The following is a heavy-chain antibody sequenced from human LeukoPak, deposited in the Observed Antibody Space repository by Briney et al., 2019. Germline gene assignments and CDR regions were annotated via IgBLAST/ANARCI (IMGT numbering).Heavy chain of an antibody. CDR2: IWKDGSNK. V-gene: IGHV3-33*01. Sequence: GGSLRLSCAASGFTFSTYGMHWVRQAPGKGLEWVAFIWKDGSNKYYADSVKGRFTISRDNSKNTLYLQMNSLRAEDTAVYYCARNSYYEYYFDYWGQGTLVTVSS. J-gene: IGHJ4*02. CDR3: ARNSYYEYYFDY. CDR1: GFTFSTYG. D-gene: IGHD5-12*01.